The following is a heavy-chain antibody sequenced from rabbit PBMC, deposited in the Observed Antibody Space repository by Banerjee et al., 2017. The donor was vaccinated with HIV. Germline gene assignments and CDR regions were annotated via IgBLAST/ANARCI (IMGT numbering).Heavy chain of an antibody. CDR2: IYAGVSGST. D-gene: IGHD7-1*01. CDR1: GFSFSGSDY. V-gene: IGHV1S40*01. CDR3: ARAVSYDYIYTGDTYPAYFNL. Sequence: QSLEESGGDLVKPGASLTLTCTASGFSFSGSDYMCWVRQAPGKGLEWIACIYAGVSGSTYYASWAKGRFTISKTSSTTVTLQMTSLTAADTATYFCARAVSYDYIYTGDTYPAYFNLWGQGTLVTVS. J-gene: IGHJ4*01.